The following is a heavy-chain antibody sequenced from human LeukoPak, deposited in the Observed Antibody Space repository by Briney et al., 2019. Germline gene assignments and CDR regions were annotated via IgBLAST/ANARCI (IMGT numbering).Heavy chain of an antibody. D-gene: IGHD3-10*02. CDR1: GGSISSYY. Sequence: KSSETLSLTCTVSGGSISSYYWSWIRQPAGKGLEWIGRIYTSGSTNYNPSLKSRVTMSVDTSKNQFSLKLSSVTAADTAVYYCARHGRTIITLYSDSKYYFDYWGQGTLVTVSS. V-gene: IGHV4-4*07. J-gene: IGHJ4*02. CDR3: ARHGRTIITLYSDSKYYFDY. CDR2: IYTSGST.